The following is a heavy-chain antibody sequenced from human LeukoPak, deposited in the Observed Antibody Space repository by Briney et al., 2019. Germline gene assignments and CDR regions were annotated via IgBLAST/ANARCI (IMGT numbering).Heavy chain of an antibody. Sequence: PGGSLRLSCAASGFTFSSYSMDWVRQAPGKGLEWVSSISSSSSYIYYADSVKGRFTISRDNAKNSLYLQMNSLRAEDTAVYYCARAQNYYGSGSTLYYYYYYMDVWGKGTTVTVSS. CDR1: GFTFSSYS. D-gene: IGHD3-10*01. V-gene: IGHV3-21*01. CDR2: ISSSSSYI. J-gene: IGHJ6*03. CDR3: ARAQNYYGSGSTLYYYYYYMDV.